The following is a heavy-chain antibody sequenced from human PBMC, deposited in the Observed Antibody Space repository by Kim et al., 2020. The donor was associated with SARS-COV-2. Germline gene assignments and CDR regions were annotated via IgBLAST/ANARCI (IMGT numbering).Heavy chain of an antibody. V-gene: IGHV3-48*03. CDR2: ISYNSDTI. J-gene: IGHJ6*02. D-gene: IGHD3-3*01. CDR3: ARDFDFWSGFPIGMDV. CDR1: GFPFSNYE. Sequence: GGSLRLSCQASGFPFSNYEMNWVRQAPGKGLEWVSYISYNSDTIYYAASVRGRFTISRDNARKSLSLQMISLRPEDTAVYYCARDFDFWSGFPIGMDVWGQGTTVAVSS.